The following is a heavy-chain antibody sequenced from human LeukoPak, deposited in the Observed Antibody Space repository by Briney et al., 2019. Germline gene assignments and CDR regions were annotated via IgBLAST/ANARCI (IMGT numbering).Heavy chain of an antibody. J-gene: IGHJ2*01. CDR2: IYYSGST. D-gene: IGHD4-17*01. V-gene: IGHV4-59*01. Sequence: SETLSLTCTVSGGSISSYYWSWVRQPPGKGLEGSGYIYYSGSTNYNPSLTSRGTISVDTTKNQFSLNLSSVTAADTAVYYCARHPAYGDYVVGVGDWYFDLWGRGTLVTVSS. CDR1: GGSISSYY. CDR3: ARHPAYGDYVVGVGDWYFDL.